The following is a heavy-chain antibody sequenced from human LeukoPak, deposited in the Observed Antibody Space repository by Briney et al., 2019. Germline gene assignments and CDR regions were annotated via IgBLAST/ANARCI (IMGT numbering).Heavy chain of an antibody. CDR1: GFTFSSYG. Sequence: GGSLRLSCAASGFTFSSYGMHWVRQAPGKGLEWVAVISYDGSNKYYADSVKGRFTISRDNSKNTLYPQMNSLRAEDTAVYYCAKDLGVSGYGFDYWGQGTLVTVSS. J-gene: IGHJ4*02. D-gene: IGHD5-12*01. V-gene: IGHV3-30*18. CDR2: ISYDGSNK. CDR3: AKDLGVSGYGFDY.